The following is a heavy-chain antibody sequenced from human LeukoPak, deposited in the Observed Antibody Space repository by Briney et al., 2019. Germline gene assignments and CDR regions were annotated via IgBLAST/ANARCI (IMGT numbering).Heavy chain of an antibody. CDR3: ARRRVVSSYYGSGSYSLIDY. Sequence: LGESLKISCKGSGYSFTSYWIGWVRPMPGKGLEWMGIIYPGDCDTRYSRSCEGQVTISADKSITTAYRQWSSLKASETARYYCARRRVVSSYYGSGSYSLIDYWGQGTLVTVSS. J-gene: IGHJ4*02. D-gene: IGHD3-10*01. CDR2: IYPGDCDT. V-gene: IGHV5-51*01. CDR1: GYSFTSYW.